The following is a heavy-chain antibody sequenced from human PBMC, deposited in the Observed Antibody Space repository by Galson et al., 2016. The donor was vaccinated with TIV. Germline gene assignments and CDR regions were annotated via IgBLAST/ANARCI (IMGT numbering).Heavy chain of an antibody. D-gene: IGHD5-12*01. CDR2: ISDGGKT. J-gene: IGHJ6*02. CDR3: ARERVVDATYYYYYFGLDV. Sequence: SLRLSCAASGLSVNINYMTWVRQAPGKGLEWVSLISDGGKTYYADSVKGRFTISRDNSKNTHFLQMSSLRLEDTAVYYCARERVVDATYYYYYFGLDVWGQGTAVTFS. CDR1: GLSVNINY. V-gene: IGHV3-66*02.